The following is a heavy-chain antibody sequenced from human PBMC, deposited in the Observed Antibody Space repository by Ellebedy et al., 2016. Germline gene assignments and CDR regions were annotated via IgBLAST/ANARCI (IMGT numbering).Heavy chain of an antibody. D-gene: IGHD2-15*01. J-gene: IGHJ4*02. CDR3: ASGYVSGVDYFDY. CDR2: IKEDGSEK. V-gene: IGHV3-7*02. CDR1: GFMFSRYW. Sequence: GESLKISCAASGFMFSRYWMTWVRQAPGRGLEWVANIKEDGSEKYYVESVEGRFTISRDNAKNSLYLEINSLRVDDTAVYYCASGYVSGVDYFDYWGQGTLVTVSS.